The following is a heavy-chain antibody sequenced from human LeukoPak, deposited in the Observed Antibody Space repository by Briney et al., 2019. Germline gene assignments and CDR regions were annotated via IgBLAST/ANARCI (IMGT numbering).Heavy chain of an antibody. CDR3: AKDSRRGLLRFLEWLSWFDP. CDR2: IYHSGST. D-gene: IGHD3-3*01. Sequence: PSETLSLTCTVSGYSISSGYYWGWIRQPPGKGLEWIGSIYHSGSTYYNPSLKSRVTISVDTSKNQFSLKLSSVTAADTAVYYCAKDSRRGLLRFLEWLSWFDPWGQGTLVTVSS. CDR1: GYSISSGYY. J-gene: IGHJ5*02. V-gene: IGHV4-38-2*02.